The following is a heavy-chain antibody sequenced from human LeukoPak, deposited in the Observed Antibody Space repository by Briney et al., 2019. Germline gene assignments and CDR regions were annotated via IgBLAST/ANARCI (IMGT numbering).Heavy chain of an antibody. Sequence: GGSLRLSCAASGFTFSSFWMSWVRQAPGKGLEWVANIKQDGSAKDYVDSVKGRFTISRDNAKNSLYLQMNSLRAEDTAVYCCARGSTAAANFDYWGQGTLVTVSS. CDR2: IKQDGSAK. J-gene: IGHJ4*02. CDR1: GFTFSSFW. V-gene: IGHV3-7*01. D-gene: IGHD2-2*01. CDR3: ARGSTAAANFDY.